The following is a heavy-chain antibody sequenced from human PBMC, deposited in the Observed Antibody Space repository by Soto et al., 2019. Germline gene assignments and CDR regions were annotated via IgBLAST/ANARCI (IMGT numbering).Heavy chain of an antibody. Sequence: QITLKESGPPLVKPTQTLTLTCTFSGFSLSTSGVGVGWIRQPPGKALEWLALIYWDDDKRYSPSLKSRLTIPKDTSKNQVVLTMTNMDPVDTATYYCAHTFGVRARMDVWGQGTTVTVSS. CDR2: IYWDDDK. D-gene: IGHD3-10*01. CDR1: GFSLSTSGVG. V-gene: IGHV2-5*02. CDR3: AHTFGVRARMDV. J-gene: IGHJ6*02.